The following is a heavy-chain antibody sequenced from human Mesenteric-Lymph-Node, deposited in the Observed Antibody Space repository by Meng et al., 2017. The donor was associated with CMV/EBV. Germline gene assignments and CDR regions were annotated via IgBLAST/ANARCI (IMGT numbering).Heavy chain of an antibody. CDR3: AREAVFGLGYYGMDV. CDR2: INHSGST. D-gene: IGHD3/OR15-3a*01. J-gene: IGHJ6*01. V-gene: IGHV4-34*01. Sequence: SETLSLTCAVYGGSFSGYYWSWIRQPPGKGLEWIGEINHSGSTNYNPSLKSRVTISVDTSKNQFSLKLSSVTAADTAVYYCAREAVFGLGYYGMDVWGPGTTVTVSS. CDR1: GGSFSGYY.